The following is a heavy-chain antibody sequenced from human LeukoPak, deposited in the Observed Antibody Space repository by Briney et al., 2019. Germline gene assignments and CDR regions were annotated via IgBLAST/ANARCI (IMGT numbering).Heavy chain of an antibody. D-gene: IGHD3-3*01. Sequence: ASVKVSCEASGYTFTGYYMHWVRQAPGQGLEWMGWINPNSGGTNYAQKFQGRVTMTRDTSISTAYMELSRLRSDDTAVYYCARVPQQYYDFWSGYNWFDPWGQGTLVTVSS. J-gene: IGHJ5*02. CDR1: GYTFTGYY. CDR3: ARVPQQYYDFWSGYNWFDP. CDR2: INPNSGGT. V-gene: IGHV1-2*02.